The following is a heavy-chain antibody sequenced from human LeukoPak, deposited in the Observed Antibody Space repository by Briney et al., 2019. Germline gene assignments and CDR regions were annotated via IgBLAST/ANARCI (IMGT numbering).Heavy chain of an antibody. CDR3: AREVPDYDFWSGYGDY. Sequence: GGSLRLSCAASGFTFSSYGMHWVRRAPGKGLEWVAFIRYDGSNKYYADSVKGRFTISRDNSKDTLYLQMNSLRPEDTAVYYCAREVPDYDFWSGYGDYWGQGTLVTVSS. J-gene: IGHJ4*02. V-gene: IGHV3-30*02. CDR1: GFTFSSYG. D-gene: IGHD3-3*01. CDR2: IRYDGSNK.